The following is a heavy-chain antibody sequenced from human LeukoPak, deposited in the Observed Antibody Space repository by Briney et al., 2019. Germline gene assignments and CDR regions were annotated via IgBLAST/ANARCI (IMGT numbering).Heavy chain of an antibody. CDR3: ARDRGPYYYASRPESPDTFYI. Sequence: GGSLRLSCAASGFTFSSYEMNWVRQAPGKGLEWVSYISSSGSTIYYADSVKGRFTISRDNPKNSLYLQMNSLRAEDTAVYYCARDRGPYYYASRPESPDTFYIWGQGTLVTVSS. CDR2: ISSSGSTI. V-gene: IGHV3-48*03. CDR1: GFTFSSYE. J-gene: IGHJ3*02. D-gene: IGHD3-10*01.